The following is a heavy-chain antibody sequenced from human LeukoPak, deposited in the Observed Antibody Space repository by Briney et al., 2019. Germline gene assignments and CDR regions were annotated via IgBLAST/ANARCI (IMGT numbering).Heavy chain of an antibody. CDR3: ARDAWYSSSRTFDY. D-gene: IGHD6-13*01. Sequence: GGSLRLSCAASGFTFSSHSMNWVRQAPGRGLEWVSSINSRSTYIYYADSVRGRFTISRDNAKNSLYLQMNSLRAEDTAIYYCARDAWYSSSRTFDYWGQGTLVTVSS. CDR2: INSRSTYI. CDR1: GFTFSSHS. V-gene: IGHV3-21*01. J-gene: IGHJ4*02.